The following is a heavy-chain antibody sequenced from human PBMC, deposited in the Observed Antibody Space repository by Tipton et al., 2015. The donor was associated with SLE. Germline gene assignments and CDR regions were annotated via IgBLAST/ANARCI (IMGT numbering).Heavy chain of an antibody. V-gene: IGHV4-59*01. CDR2: IYYSGST. D-gene: IGHD3-3*01. CDR3: ARTNWSGYQSFDF. J-gene: IGHJ4*02. Sequence: TLSLTCTVSGDSISSYYWSWIRQPPGKGLAWIGYIYYSGSTKYNPSLKSRVTISVDTSKNQFSLRLSSVTAADTAVYYCARTNWSGYQSFDFWGQGTLVTVSS. CDR1: GDSISSYY.